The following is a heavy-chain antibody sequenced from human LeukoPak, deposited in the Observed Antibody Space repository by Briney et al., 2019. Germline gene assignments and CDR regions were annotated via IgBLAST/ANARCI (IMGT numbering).Heavy chain of an antibody. CDR1: GFALRSYW. J-gene: IGHJ6*03. CDR3: ARDGSYYYYYMDV. V-gene: IGHV3-33*08. CDR2: IWYDGSNK. D-gene: IGHD2-2*03. Sequence: GGSLRLSCAASGFALRSYWIHWVRQDPGKGLEWVAVIWYDGSNKYYADSVKGRFTISRDNSKNTLYLQMNSLRAEDTAVYYCARDGSYYYYYMDVWGKGTTVTVSS.